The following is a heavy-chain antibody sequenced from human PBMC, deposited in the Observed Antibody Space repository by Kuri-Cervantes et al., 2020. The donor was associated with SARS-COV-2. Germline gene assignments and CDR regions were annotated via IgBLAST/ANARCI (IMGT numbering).Heavy chain of an antibody. D-gene: IGHD6-13*01. J-gene: IGHJ6*02. CDR3: ARGGPGYSSSWYLYYYYGMDV. CDR2: IIPILGIA. Sequence: SVKVSCKASGGTFSSYVISWVRQAPGQGLEWMGRIIPILGIANYAQKFQGRVTITADKSTSTAYMELSRLRSDDTAVYYCARGGPGYSSSWYLYYYYGMDVWGQGTTVTVSS. V-gene: IGHV1-69*04. CDR1: GGTFSSYV.